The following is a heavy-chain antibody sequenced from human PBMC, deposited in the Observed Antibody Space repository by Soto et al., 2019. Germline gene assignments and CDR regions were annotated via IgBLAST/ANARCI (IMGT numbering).Heavy chain of an antibody. CDR2: IIPILGIA. Sequence: QVQLVQSGAEVKKPGSSVKVSCKASGGTFSSYTISWVRQAPGQGLEWMGRIIPILGIANYAQKFQGRVTITAVKSTSTAYMELSSLRSEETAVYYCARGVVPAAPFDYWGQGTLVTVSS. J-gene: IGHJ4*02. D-gene: IGHD2-2*01. CDR1: GGTFSSYT. V-gene: IGHV1-69*02. CDR3: ARGVVPAAPFDY.